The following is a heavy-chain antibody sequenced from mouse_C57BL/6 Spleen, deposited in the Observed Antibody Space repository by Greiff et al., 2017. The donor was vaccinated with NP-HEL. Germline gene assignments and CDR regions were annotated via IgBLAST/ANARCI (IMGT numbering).Heavy chain of an antibody. D-gene: IGHD2-4*01. CDR1: GFTFSDYG. V-gene: IGHV5-17*01. CDR2: ISSGSSTI. Sequence: EVKLMESGGGLVKPGGSLKLSCAASGFTFSDYGMHWVRQAPEKGLEWVAYISSGSSTIYYADTVKGRFTISRDNAKNTLFLQMTSLRSEDTAMYYCARGNYDYDGWYFDVWGTGTTVTVSS. CDR3: ARGNYDYDGWYFDV. J-gene: IGHJ1*03.